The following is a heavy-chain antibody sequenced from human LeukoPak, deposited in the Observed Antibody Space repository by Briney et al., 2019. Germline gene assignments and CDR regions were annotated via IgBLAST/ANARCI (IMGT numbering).Heavy chain of an antibody. J-gene: IGHJ4*02. Sequence: SETLSPTCAVSGYSLGKNYYWGWIRPSPGKGLEWIGRIYGRASTSYNPSLMNRVTMSVDTSKNHFSLQLTSVTAADTAAYYCARYDSRGSASTKFDYWGPGIQVTVSS. CDR3: ARYDSRGSASTKFDY. V-gene: IGHV4-38-2*01. CDR2: IYGRAST. CDR1: GYSLGKNYY. D-gene: IGHD3-3*01.